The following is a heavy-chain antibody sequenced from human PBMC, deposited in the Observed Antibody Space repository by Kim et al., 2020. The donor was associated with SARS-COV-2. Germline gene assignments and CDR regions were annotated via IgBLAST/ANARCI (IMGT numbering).Heavy chain of an antibody. V-gene: IGHV3-30*03. CDR2: ISNDETYK. CDR3: ARAREKSFDY. Sequence: GGSLRLSCAASGFSFSSRGIHWVRQAPGKGLEWVAVISNDETYKNYADSVKGRFTISRDNSKNTVDLQMNSLRVEDTAVYYCARAREKSFDYWGQGTLVTVYS. J-gene: IGHJ4*02. CDR1: GFSFSSRG.